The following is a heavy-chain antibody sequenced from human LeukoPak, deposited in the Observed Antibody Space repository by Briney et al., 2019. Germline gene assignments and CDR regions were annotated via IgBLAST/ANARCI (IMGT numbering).Heavy chain of an antibody. CDR3: ASLTPPTRFDL. V-gene: IGHV4-38-2*02. Sequence: HPSETLSLTCTVSGYSIGSGYYWGWIRQPPGKGLEWIGSIYHSGSTYYNPSLKSRATISVDTSKNQFSLKLSSVTAADTAVYYCASLTPPTRFDLWGRGTLVTVSS. CDR1: GYSIGSGYY. CDR2: IYHSGST. J-gene: IGHJ2*01.